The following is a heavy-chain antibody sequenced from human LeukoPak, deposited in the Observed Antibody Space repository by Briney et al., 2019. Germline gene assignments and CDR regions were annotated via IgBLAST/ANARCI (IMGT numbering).Heavy chain of an antibody. CDR2: ISTTSSYI. CDR1: GFSFSTYA. J-gene: IGHJ4*02. V-gene: IGHV3-21*01. D-gene: IGHD3-3*01. CDR3: ARVRSGYYSPFDY. Sequence: PGGSLRLSYAASGFSFSTYAISWVRQAPGKGLEWVSCISTTSSYIFYADSVRGRFTISRDNAKNSLYLQMNSLRAEDTAVYYCARVRSGYYSPFDYWGQGTLVTVSS.